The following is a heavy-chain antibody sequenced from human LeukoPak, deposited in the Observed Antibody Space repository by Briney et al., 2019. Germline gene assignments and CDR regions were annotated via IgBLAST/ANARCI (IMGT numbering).Heavy chain of an antibody. J-gene: IGHJ2*01. CDR1: GGAISSGSYY. D-gene: IGHD6-19*01. V-gene: IGHV4-61*02. CDR3: ASTHSSGWSGSYWYFDL. Sequence: PSQTLSLTCTVSGGAISSGSYYWSWIRQPPGKGLEWIGRIYTSGSTNYNPSLKSRVTISVDTSKNQFSLKLSSVTAADTAVSCCASTHSSGWSGSYWYFDLWGRGTLVTVSS. CDR2: IYTSGST.